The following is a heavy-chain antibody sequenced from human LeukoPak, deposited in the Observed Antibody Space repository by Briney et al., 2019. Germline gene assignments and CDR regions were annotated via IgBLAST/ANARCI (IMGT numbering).Heavy chain of an antibody. CDR1: GGSISSYY. D-gene: IGHD5-18*01. CDR3: ARGRGYGRTFDY. Sequence: SETLSLTCTVSGGSISSYYWSWIRQPPGKGLEWIGYIYFSGTTNYNPSLKSRVTVLVDTSKNQFSLKLRSVTAADTAVYYCARGRGYGRTFDYWGQGTLVTVSS. J-gene: IGHJ4*02. V-gene: IGHV4-59*01. CDR2: IYFSGTT.